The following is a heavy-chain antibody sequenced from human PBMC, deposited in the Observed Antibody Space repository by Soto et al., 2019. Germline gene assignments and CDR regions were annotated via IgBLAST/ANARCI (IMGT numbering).Heavy chain of an antibody. CDR1: GDSISSHY. J-gene: IGHJ4*01. D-gene: IGHD2-15*01. CDR2: IYYSGRT. CDR3: ARGHLGITTTGTWYDFDY. Sequence: SETLSLTCTVSGDSISSHYWTWIRQPPGKGLEYIGYIYYSGRTYYNPSLKSRVTISVDTSKNQFSLKLSSVTAADTAVYYCARGHLGITTTGTWYDFDYWGQGTLVTVSS. V-gene: IGHV4-59*11.